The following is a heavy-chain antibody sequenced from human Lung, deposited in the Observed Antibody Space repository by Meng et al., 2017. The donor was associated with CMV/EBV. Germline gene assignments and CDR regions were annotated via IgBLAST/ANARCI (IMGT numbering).Heavy chain of an antibody. D-gene: IGHD3/OR15-3a*01. Sequence: ASVXVSXKASGYTFNGYNMHWVRQAPGQGLEWMGWSNPNSGGTNYAQRFQGRVSLTIDKSISTAYMELSRLKSDDAAVYFCARLFHSILGTGYYYGMDVWXQGTTVTVSS. J-gene: IGHJ6*02. CDR1: GYTFNGYN. CDR3: ARLFHSILGTGYYYGMDV. V-gene: IGHV1-2*02. CDR2: SNPNSGGT.